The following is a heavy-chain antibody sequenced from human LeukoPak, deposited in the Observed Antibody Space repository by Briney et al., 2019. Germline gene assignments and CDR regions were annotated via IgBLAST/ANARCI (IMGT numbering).Heavy chain of an antibody. D-gene: IGHD2-15*01. V-gene: IGHV3-9*01. J-gene: IGHJ5*02. CDR1: GFTFDDYA. CDR3: VRGGPSTWS. CDR2: ISWNSNNI. Sequence: PGGSLRLSCAASGFTFDDYAMHWVRQAPGKGLGWVSGISWNSNNIGYADSVKGRFTISRDDAKNTVYLQMNNLRAEDTAVYYCVRGGPSTWSWGQGTLVTVSS.